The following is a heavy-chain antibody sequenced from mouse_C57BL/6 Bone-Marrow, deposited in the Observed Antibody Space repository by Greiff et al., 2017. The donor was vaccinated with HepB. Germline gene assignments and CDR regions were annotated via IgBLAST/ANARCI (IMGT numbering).Heavy chain of an antibody. CDR1: GYTFTDYY. Sequence: VQLKESGPVLVKPGASVKMSCKASGYTFTDYYMNWVEQSPGKSLEWIGVINPYNGGTSYNQKFKGKATLTVDTSSSTAYLELNSLTSEDSAVYYCARWGVDYWGQGTTLTVSS. J-gene: IGHJ2*01. V-gene: IGHV1-19*01. CDR3: ARWGVDY. CDR2: INPYNGGT.